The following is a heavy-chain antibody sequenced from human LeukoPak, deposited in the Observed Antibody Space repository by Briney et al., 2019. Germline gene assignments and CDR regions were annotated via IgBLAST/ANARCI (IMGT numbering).Heavy chain of an antibody. V-gene: IGHV3-74*01. CDR1: GFTFSPYW. J-gene: IGHJ3*01. CDR3: ARGGGDHAFDV. CDR2: IDSDGRST. D-gene: IGHD2-21*02. Sequence: PGGSLRLSCAASGFTFSPYWMHWVRQGPGKGLVWVSRIDSDGRSTIYADSVKGRFTISRDNAKNTLYLQMDSLRAEDPAVYYCARGGGDHAFDVWGQGTMVTVSS.